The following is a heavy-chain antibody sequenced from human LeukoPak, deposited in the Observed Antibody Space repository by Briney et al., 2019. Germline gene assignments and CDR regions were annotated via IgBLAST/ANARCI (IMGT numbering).Heavy chain of an antibody. Sequence: ASVKVSCKASGGTFSSYAISWVRQAPGQGLEWMGRIIPILGIANYAQKFQGRVTITADKSTSTAYMELSSLRSEDTAVYYCATGSVNCDILTGYYQQPYYYYGMDVWGQGTTVTVSS. CDR2: IIPILGIA. D-gene: IGHD3-9*01. CDR1: GGTFSSYA. CDR3: ATGSVNCDILTGYYQQPYYYYGMDV. J-gene: IGHJ6*02. V-gene: IGHV1-69*04.